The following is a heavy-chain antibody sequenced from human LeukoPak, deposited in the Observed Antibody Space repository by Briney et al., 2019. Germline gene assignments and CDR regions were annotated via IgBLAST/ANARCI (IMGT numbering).Heavy chain of an antibody. CDR3: AKVGPSGSFDY. Sequence: GRSLRLSCAASGFTFDDYAMHWVRQAPGKGLEWVSGISWNSGSIGYADSVKGRFTISRDNAKNSLYLQMNSLRAEDTALYYCAKVGPSGSFDYWGQGTLVTVSS. V-gene: IGHV3-9*01. J-gene: IGHJ4*02. D-gene: IGHD6-19*01. CDR2: ISWNSGSI. CDR1: GFTFDDYA.